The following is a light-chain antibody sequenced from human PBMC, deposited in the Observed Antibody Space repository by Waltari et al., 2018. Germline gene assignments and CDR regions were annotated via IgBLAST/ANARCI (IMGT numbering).Light chain of an antibody. CDR2: KVS. J-gene: IGKJ5*01. CDR1: QSLVHRGGNTY. V-gene: IGKV2-30*02. CDR3: MQGTHWPYT. Sequence: DAVLTQSPLSLPATLGQPASISCKSSQSLVHRGGNTYLNWFQQRPGQSPRRLIYKVSTRDSGVPDRFSGSGSGTDVTLKISRVEAEDFGVYYCMQGTHWPYTFGQGTRLEIK.